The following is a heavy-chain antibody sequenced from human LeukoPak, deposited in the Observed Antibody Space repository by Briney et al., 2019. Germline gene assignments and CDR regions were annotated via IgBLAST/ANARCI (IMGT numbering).Heavy chain of an antibody. J-gene: IGHJ4*02. CDR1: GYTFTGYY. CDR3: ARSVLGPNIAVAGTFDY. D-gene: IGHD6-19*01. CDR2: INPNSGGT. Sequence: ASVKVSCKASGYTFTGYYMHWVRQAPGQGLEWMGWINPNSGGTNYAQKFQGRVTMTRDTSISTAYMELSRLRSDHTAVYYCARSVLGPNIAVAGTFDYWGQGTLVTVSS. V-gene: IGHV1-2*02.